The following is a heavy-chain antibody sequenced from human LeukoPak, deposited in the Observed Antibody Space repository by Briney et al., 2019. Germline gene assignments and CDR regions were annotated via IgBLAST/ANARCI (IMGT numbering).Heavy chain of an antibody. CDR1: GGSINNDGYY. V-gene: IGHV4-61*02. J-gene: IGHJ6*03. CDR2: IYSSGTT. CDR3: ARGRSSHYYYYYYMDV. Sequence: SETLSLTCTVSGGSINNDGYYWGWIRQSAGKGLEWLGRIYSSGTTNYNPSLKRRVTISVDTSKNQFSLKLSSVTAADTAVYYCARGRSSHYYYYYYMDVWGKGTTVTVSS. D-gene: IGHD6-19*01.